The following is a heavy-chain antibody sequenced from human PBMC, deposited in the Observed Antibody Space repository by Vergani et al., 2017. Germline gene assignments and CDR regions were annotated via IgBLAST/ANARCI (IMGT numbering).Heavy chain of an antibody. V-gene: IGHV3-23*01. CDR1: GFTFSSYA. CDR3: AKDLIPXIPCSGGSCYSYYYYYYGMDV. J-gene: IGHJ6*02. D-gene: IGHD2-15*01. CDR2: ISGSGGST. Sequence: EVQLLESGGGLVQPGGSLRLSCAASGFTFSSYAMSWVRQAPGKGLEWVSAISGSGGSTYYADSVKGRFTISRDNSKNTLYLQMNSLRAEDTAVYYCAKDLIPXIPCSGGSCYSYYYYYYGMDVWGQGTTVTVSS.